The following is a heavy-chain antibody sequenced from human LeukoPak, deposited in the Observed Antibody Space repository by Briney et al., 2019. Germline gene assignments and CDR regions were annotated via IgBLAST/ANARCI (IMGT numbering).Heavy chain of an antibody. CDR2: IYYSGST. Sequence: SEAPSLTCTVSGGSISSSSYYWGWIRQPPGKGLEWIGSIYYSGSTYYNPSLKSRVTISVDTSKNQFSLKLSSVTAADTAVYYCARYCSGGSCYFMPTDYWGQGTLVTVSS. CDR3: ARYCSGGSCYFMPTDY. CDR1: GGSISSSSYY. J-gene: IGHJ4*02. V-gene: IGHV4-39*07. D-gene: IGHD2-15*01.